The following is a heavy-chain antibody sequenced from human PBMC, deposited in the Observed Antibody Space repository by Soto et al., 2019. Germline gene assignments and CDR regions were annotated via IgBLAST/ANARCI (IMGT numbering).Heavy chain of an antibody. J-gene: IGHJ5*02. CDR3: GHPGRCPLHPDL. Sequence: QVQLQESGPGLVNPSGTLSLTCAVSGGSLSSSSWWSWVRQPPGKTLEWLGEIFYSGSTKYNPSLHRSVNISGSQSQDDFLPEPDSVDRAENGGDFRGHPGRCPLHPDLWGQGMLVTVSS. D-gene: IGHD2-8*01. CDR2: IFYSGST. V-gene: IGHV4-4*02. CDR1: GGSLSSSSW.